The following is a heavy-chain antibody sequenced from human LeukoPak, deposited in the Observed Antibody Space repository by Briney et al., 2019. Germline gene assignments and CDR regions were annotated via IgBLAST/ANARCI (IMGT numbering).Heavy chain of an antibody. CDR2: ISPSGDYK. V-gene: IGHV3-23*01. J-gene: IGHJ5*02. CDR1: GFTFNTYA. Sequence: GGSLRLSCAASGFTFNTYAMSWVRQVPGKGLEWVSAISPSGDYKYYADSVKGRFTISRDNSGNTLYLQMNGLRVEDTAIYYCAKDLRHGRTCDYYGWFDPWGQGTLVTVSS. CDR3: AKDLRHGRTCDYYGWFDP. D-gene: IGHD3-22*01.